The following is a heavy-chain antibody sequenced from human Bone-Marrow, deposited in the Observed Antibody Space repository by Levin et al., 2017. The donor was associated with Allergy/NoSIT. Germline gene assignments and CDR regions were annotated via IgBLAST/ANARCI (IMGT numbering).Heavy chain of an antibody. Sequence: PGASVKVSCQASGYNFNKFWIAWVRQVPGKGLEWMGVIYLGGSDIRYSPSFQGQVTISADRSMSVAYLQWSRLKASDTATYYCARQGVFTPLTGHWGQGTLVTVSS. CDR1: GYNFNKFW. CDR3: ARQGVFTPLTGH. V-gene: IGHV5-51*01. CDR2: IYLGGSDI. D-gene: IGHD3-10*01. J-gene: IGHJ1*01.